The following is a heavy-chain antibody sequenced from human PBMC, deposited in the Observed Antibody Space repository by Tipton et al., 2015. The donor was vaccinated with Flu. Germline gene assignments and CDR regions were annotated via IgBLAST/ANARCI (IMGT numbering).Heavy chain of an antibody. CDR3: ARDPSGTYGLNH. J-gene: IGHJ5*02. V-gene: IGHV4-31*03. CDR2: IHHSGNT. Sequence: TLSLTCSVSGVSISSGDFYWTWIRQHPGKGLEWIGYIHHSGNTYYNPSLKSRVTISVDTSKSQFSLKVNSVTAADTALYFCARDPSGTYGLNHWGQGTLVTVSS. D-gene: IGHD1-26*01. CDR1: GVSISSGDFY.